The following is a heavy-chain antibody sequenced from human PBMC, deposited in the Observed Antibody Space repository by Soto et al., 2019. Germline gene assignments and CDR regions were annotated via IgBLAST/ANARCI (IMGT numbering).Heavy chain of an antibody. CDR2: ISTTSSSI. Sequence: GGSLRLSCAASGFTFSSYSMNWVRQAPGKGLEWISYISTTSSSIYYADSVKGRFTISRDNAKDSLFLQMNSLRDEDTAVYYCARKGVAFDYWGQGALVTVSS. V-gene: IGHV3-48*02. CDR3: ARKGVAFDY. D-gene: IGHD3-3*01. J-gene: IGHJ4*02. CDR1: GFTFSSYS.